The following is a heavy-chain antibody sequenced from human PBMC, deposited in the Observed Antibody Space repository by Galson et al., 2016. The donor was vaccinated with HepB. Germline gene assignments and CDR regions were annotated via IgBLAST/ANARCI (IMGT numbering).Heavy chain of an antibody. J-gene: IGHJ4*02. D-gene: IGHD3-16*01. Sequence: SLRLSCAASGFTFSDYYMSWIRQAPGKGLEWISYISRSSSYIIYADSVKGRFTISRDDAKNSLYLQLNSLRAEDTAVYYCAREGRGAYSNTIDSWGQGTLLTVSS. CDR2: ISRSSSYI. CDR3: AREGRGAYSNTIDS. CDR1: GFTFSDYY. V-gene: IGHV3-11*06.